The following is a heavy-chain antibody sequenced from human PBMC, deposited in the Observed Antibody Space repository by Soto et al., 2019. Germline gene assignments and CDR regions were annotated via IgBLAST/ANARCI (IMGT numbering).Heavy chain of an antibody. CDR1: GFTFSRFE. J-gene: IGHJ4*02. D-gene: IGHD3-10*01. CDR2: ISSSGSTA. Sequence: EVQLVESGGGLVQPGGSLRLSCAASGFTFSRFELHWVRQAQGKGLEWISYISSSGSTAYYASSVEGRFTIARDNANNSVYLQMDSMIAEDTALYYCTRAAWFPSVSFYWGQGALVTVSS. V-gene: IGHV3-48*03. CDR3: TRAAWFPSVSFY.